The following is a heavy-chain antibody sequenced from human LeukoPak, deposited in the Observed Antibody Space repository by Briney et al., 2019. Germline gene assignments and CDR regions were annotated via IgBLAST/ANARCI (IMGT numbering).Heavy chain of an antibody. D-gene: IGHD2-15*01. CDR3: AREDIVVVVAAPTDAFDI. Sequence: SETLSLTCTVSGGSISSSSYYWGWIRQPPGRGLEWIGSIYYSGSTYYNPSLKSRVTISVDTSKNQFSLKLSSVTAADTAVYYCAREDIVVVVAAPTDAFDIWGQGTMVTVSS. V-gene: IGHV4-39*07. CDR1: GGSISSSSYY. CDR2: IYYSGST. J-gene: IGHJ3*02.